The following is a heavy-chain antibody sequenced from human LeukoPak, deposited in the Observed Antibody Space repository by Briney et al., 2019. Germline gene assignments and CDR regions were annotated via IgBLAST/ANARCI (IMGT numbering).Heavy chain of an antibody. D-gene: IGHD4-17*01. CDR2: IRSKAYGGTT. J-gene: IGHJ6*03. CDR1: GFTFSSYA. V-gene: IGHV3-49*04. Sequence: GGSLRLSCAASGFTFSSYAMSWVRQAPGKGLEWVGFIRSKAYGGTTEYAASVKGRFTISRDDSKSIAYLQMNSLKTEDTAVYYCTRNGGSVTNYGDGGYYYYYYMDVWGKGTTVTISS. CDR3: TRNGGSVTNYGDGGYYYYYYMDV.